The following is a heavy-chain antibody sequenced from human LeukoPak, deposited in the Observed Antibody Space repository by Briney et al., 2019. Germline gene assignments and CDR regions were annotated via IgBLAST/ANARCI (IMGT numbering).Heavy chain of an antibody. CDR1: GFIFREYW. J-gene: IGHJ4*02. V-gene: IGHV3-7*01. D-gene: IGHD4-23*01. Sequence: TGGSLRLSCAASGFIFREYWMSWVRHAPGKGLQWVAHIKEDGSEKYYLDSVKGRFNIARDDARTSLYLQMHSLRDEDTALYYCVRAGWELDYWGQGTPVTVSS. CDR2: IKEDGSEK. CDR3: VRAGWELDY.